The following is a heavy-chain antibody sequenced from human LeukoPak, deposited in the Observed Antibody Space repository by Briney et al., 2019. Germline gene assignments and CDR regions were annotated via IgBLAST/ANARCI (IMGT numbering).Heavy chain of an antibody. J-gene: IGHJ4*02. D-gene: IGHD3-22*01. CDR2: ISYDGSNK. Sequence: PGRSLRLSCAASGFTFSSYAMHWVRQAPGKGLEWVAVISYDGSNKYYADSVKGRFTISRDNSKNTLYLQMNSLRAEDTAVYYCARASGYYLDYWGQGTLVTVSS. CDR1: GFTFSSYA. V-gene: IGHV3-30-3*01. CDR3: ARASGYYLDY.